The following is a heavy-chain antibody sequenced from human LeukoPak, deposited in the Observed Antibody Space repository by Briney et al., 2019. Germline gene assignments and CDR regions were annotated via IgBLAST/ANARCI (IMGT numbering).Heavy chain of an antibody. J-gene: IGHJ4*02. CDR3: AKDPSGMTSGSLDY. D-gene: IGHD3-10*01. Sequence: PGGSLRVSCVVSGFDVNTRYMSWVRQAPGKGLEWVSVIDTGGNTHYADSVKGRFTISRDNSKNTLYLQMNSLIPEDTAVYYCAKDPSGMTSGSLDYWGQGTLVTVSS. CDR2: IDTGGNT. V-gene: IGHV3-53*05. CDR1: GFDVNTRY.